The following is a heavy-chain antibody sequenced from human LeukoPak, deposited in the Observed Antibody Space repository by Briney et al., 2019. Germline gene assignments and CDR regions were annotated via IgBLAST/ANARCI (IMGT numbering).Heavy chain of an antibody. V-gene: IGHV4-61*01. J-gene: IGHJ5*02. CDR1: GGSISSSSYY. CDR3: ARDGCSGGSCYYWFDP. CDR2: IYYSGST. Sequence: SETLSLTCTVSGGSISSSSYYWSWIRPPPGKGLEWIGYIYYSGSTNYNPSLKSRVTISVDTSKNQFSLKLSSVTAADTAVYYCARDGCSGGSCYYWFDPWGQGTLVTVSS. D-gene: IGHD2-15*01.